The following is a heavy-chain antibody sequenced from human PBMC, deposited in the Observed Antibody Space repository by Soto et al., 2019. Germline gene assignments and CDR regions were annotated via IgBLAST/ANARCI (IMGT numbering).Heavy chain of an antibody. CDR2: INAGNGNT. D-gene: IGHD2-2*01. CDR3: ARNHYCSSTSCYYGPYYYGMDV. V-gene: IGHV1-3*01. J-gene: IGHJ6*02. CDR1: GYTFTSYA. Sequence: ASVKVSCKASGYTFTSYAMHWVRQAPGQRLEWMGWINAGNGNTKYSQKFQGRVTITRDTSASTAYMELSSLRSEDTAVYYCARNHYCSSTSCYYGPYYYGMDVWGQGTKVTVSS.